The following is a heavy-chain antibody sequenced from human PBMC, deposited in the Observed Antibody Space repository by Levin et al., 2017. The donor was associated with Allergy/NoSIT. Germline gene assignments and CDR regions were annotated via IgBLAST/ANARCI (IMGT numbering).Heavy chain of an antibody. CDR3: ARPSGWLIAPRKYYYGMDV. CDR2: IIPIFGTA. J-gene: IGHJ6*02. D-gene: IGHD5-24*01. V-gene: IGHV1-69*13. CDR1: GGTFSSYA. Sequence: EASVKVSCKASGGTFSSYAISWVRQAPGQGLEWMGGIIPIFGTANYAQKFQGRVTITADESTSTAYMELSSLRSEDTAVYYCARPSGWLIAPRKYYYGMDVWGQGTTVTVSS.